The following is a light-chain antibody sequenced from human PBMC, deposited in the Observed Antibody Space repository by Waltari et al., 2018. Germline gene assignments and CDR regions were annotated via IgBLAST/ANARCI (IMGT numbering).Light chain of an antibody. V-gene: IGLV3-1*01. J-gene: IGLJ2*01. Sequence: SYELTQPPSVSVSPGQTATIPCSGDDLGQKYACWYQQKPGQSPTVVIYQNNRRPSGIPERFSGSKSGNTATLTISGTQSIDEADYYCQTWGSSVLVFGGGTKLTVL. CDR2: QNN. CDR1: DLGQKY. CDR3: QTWGSSVLV.